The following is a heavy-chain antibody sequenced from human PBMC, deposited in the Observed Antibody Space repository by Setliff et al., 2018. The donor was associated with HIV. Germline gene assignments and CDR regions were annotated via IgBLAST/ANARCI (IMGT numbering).Heavy chain of an antibody. CDR3: ARGAVHFDWLLSSVDYYYMDV. V-gene: IGHV4-59*08. CDR1: GVSISDHY. Sequence: SETLSLTCSVSGVSISDHYWSWIRQPPGKGLEWIGYIYYGGSTKYNPSLRSRVTISADTSKNQFSLKVSSVTAADAAVYYCARGAVHFDWLLSSVDYYYMDVWGKGTTGTVSS. CDR2: IYYGGST. D-gene: IGHD3-9*01. J-gene: IGHJ6*03.